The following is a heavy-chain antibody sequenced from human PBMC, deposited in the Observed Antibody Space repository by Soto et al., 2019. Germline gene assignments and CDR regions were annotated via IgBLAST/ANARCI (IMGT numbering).Heavy chain of an antibody. CDR3: ARDRGYCSGGSCRRSYYGMDV. J-gene: IGHJ6*02. Sequence: GGSLRLSCAASGFTFSSYWMSWVRQAPGKGLEWVANIKQDGSEKYYVDSVKGRFTISRDNAKNSLYLQMNSLRAEDTAVYYCARDRGYCSGGSCRRSYYGMDVWGQGTPVTVSS. V-gene: IGHV3-7*01. D-gene: IGHD2-15*01. CDR2: IKQDGSEK. CDR1: GFTFSSYW.